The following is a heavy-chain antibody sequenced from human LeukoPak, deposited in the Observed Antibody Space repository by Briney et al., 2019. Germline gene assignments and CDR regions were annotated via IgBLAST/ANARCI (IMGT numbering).Heavy chain of an antibody. CDR1: GYSFTSYW. D-gene: IGHD2-2*01. J-gene: IGHJ4*02. CDR3: ARLRGLYCSSTSCYPYYFDY. CDR2: IYPGDSDT. V-gene: IGHV5-51*01. Sequence: GESLKISCKGSGYSFTSYWIGWVRQMPGKGLEWMGIIYPGDSDTRYSPSFQGQVTISADKSISTAYLQWSSLKASDTAMYYCARLRGLYCSSTSCYPYYFDYWGQGTLVTVPS.